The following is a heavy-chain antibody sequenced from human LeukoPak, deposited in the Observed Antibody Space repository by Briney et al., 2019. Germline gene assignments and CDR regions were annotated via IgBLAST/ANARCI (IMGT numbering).Heavy chain of an antibody. CDR1: GFTFSNAW. V-gene: IGHV3-15*01. J-gene: IGHJ6*04. Sequence: PGGSLRLSCAASGFTFSNAWMSWVRQAPGKGLEWVGRIKSKTDGGTTDYAAPVKGRFTISRDDSKNTLYLQMNSLKTEHTAVYYCTTEDGSGIYYGMDVWGKGTTVTVSS. CDR3: TTEDGSGIYYGMDV. D-gene: IGHD3-10*01. CDR2: IKSKTDGGTT.